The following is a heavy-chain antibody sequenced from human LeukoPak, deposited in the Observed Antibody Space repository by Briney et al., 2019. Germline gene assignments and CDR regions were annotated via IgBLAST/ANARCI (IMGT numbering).Heavy chain of an antibody. J-gene: IGHJ4*02. CDR2: ISSSSSYI. V-gene: IGHV3-21*01. CDR3: ASPIAAARDFDY. D-gene: IGHD6-13*01. CDR1: GFTFSSYS. Sequence: TGGSLRLSCAASGFTFSSYSMNWVRQAPGKGLEWVSSISSSSSYIYYADSVKGRFTISRDNAKNSLYLQMNSLRAEDTAVYYCASPIAAARDFDYWGQGTLVTVSS.